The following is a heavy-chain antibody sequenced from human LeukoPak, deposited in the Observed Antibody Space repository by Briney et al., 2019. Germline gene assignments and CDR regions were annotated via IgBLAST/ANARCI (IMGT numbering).Heavy chain of an antibody. CDR3: ARGRMNYYGSGSYYWFDP. CDR2: INHSGST. Sequence: PSETLSLTCAVYGGSFSGYYWSWIRQPPGKGLEWIGEINHSGSTNYNPSPKSRVTISVDTSKNQFSLKLSSVTAADTAVYYCARGRMNYYGSGSYYWFDPWGQGTLVTVSS. V-gene: IGHV4-34*01. J-gene: IGHJ5*02. D-gene: IGHD3-10*01. CDR1: GGSFSGYY.